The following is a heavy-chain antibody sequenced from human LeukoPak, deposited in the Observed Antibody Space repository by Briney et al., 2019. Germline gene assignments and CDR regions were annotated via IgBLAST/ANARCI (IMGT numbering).Heavy chain of an antibody. CDR3: AKMLSSSPPLGY. CDR1: GFTFSSYA. CDR2: ISGSGGST. V-gene: IGHV3-23*01. D-gene: IGHD6-13*01. Sequence: GGSLSLSCAASGFTFSSYALSWFRQAPGKGLEWFSAISGSGGSTYYADAVKGRFTISRDNSKNTLYLQMNSLRAEDTAGYYCAKMLSSSPPLGYWGQGTLVTVSS. J-gene: IGHJ4*02.